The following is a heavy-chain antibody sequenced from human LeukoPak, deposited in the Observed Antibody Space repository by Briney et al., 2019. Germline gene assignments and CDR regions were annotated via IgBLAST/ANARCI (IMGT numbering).Heavy chain of an antibody. CDR1: GGTFSSYA. D-gene: IGHD6-13*01. J-gene: IGHJ6*03. CDR3: ARVVGLTGYSSSWYSGYYYYMDV. Sequence: ASVKVSCKASGGTFSSYAISWVRQAPGQGLEWMGGIIPIFGTANYAQKFQDRVTITADKSTSTAYMELSSLRSEDTAVYYCARVVGLTGYSSSWYSGYYYYMDVWGRGTTVTVSS. V-gene: IGHV1-69*06. CDR2: IIPIFGTA.